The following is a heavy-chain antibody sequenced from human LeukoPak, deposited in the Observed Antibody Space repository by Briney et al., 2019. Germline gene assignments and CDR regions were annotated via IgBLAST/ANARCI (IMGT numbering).Heavy chain of an antibody. CDR1: GFAVSSNY. J-gene: IGHJ6*02. V-gene: IGHV3-66*01. Sequence: GGSLRLSCAASGFAVSSNYMTWVRQAPGKGLEWVSVIYDGGSTYHADSVMGRFSISRDSSKNTLFLQMNSLRAEDTAVYYCARDHNWHISYNYYYGMDVWGQGTTVTVSS. CDR3: ARDHNWHISYNYYYGMDV. CDR2: IYDGGST. D-gene: IGHD2-21*01.